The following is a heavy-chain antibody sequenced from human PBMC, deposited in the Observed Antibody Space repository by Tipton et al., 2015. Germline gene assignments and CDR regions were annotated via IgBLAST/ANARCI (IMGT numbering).Heavy chain of an antibody. V-gene: IGHV3-23*01. Sequence: SLRLSCTASGFSLSSYGMTWVRQAPGKGLAWVAAIGAGGSSIYVADSVKGRFTISRDISKNTLYLQMSSLRAEDTAIYYCALGYSYGSYYFDYWGQGTLVTVSS. D-gene: IGHD5-18*01. CDR1: GFSLSSYG. CDR2: IGAGGSSI. J-gene: IGHJ4*02. CDR3: ALGYSYGSYYFDY.